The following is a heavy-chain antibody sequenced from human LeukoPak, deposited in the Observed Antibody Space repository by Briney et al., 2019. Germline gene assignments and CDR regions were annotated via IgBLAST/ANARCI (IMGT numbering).Heavy chain of an antibody. D-gene: IGHD3-10*01. J-gene: IGHJ4*02. Sequence: GGSLRLSCVASGFTFTDHPMNWVRQAPGKGLEWISYIGGDGIAFYADSVKGRFTASKDDARKSMYLQMNSLRVEDTAVYYSAKDRANRAIDDWGQGTQVTVSS. CDR2: IGGDGIA. V-gene: IGHV3-69-1*01. CDR1: GFTFTDHP. CDR3: AKDRANRAIDD.